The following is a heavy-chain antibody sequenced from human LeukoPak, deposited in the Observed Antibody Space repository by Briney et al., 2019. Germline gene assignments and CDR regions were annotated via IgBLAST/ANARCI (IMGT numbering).Heavy chain of an antibody. J-gene: IGHJ4*02. Sequence: GGSLRLSCAPSGFTFSSYSMNWVRQAPGKGLEWVSSIRSSSGYIYYAHSVKGRFTISRDNAKNSLYLQMNSLRAEDTAVYYCARDLRYSSSWYLSPFDYWGQGTLVTVSS. CDR2: IRSSSGYI. V-gene: IGHV3-21*01. CDR3: ARDLRYSSSWYLSPFDY. CDR1: GFTFSSYS. D-gene: IGHD6-13*01.